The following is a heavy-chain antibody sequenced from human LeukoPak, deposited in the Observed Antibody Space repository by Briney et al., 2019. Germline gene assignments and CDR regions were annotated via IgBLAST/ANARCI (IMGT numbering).Heavy chain of an antibody. CDR1: GYTLTELS. J-gene: IGHJ4*02. CDR2: FDPEDGET. Sequence: ASVKVSCKVSGYTLTELSMHWVRQAPGKGLEWMGGFDPEDGETIYAQKFQGRVTMTEDTSTDTAYMELSSLRSEDTAVYYCATDPSDSSGYVSDYWGQGTLVTVSS. D-gene: IGHD3-22*01. CDR3: ATDPSDSSGYVSDY. V-gene: IGHV1-24*01.